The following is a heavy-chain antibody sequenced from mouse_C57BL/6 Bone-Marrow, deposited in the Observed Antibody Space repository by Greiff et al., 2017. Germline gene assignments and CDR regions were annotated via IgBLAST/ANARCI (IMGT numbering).Heavy chain of an antibody. CDR3: AREGGPWFAY. V-gene: IGHV1-81*01. CDR1: GYTFTSSG. D-gene: IGHD1-1*02. CDR2: ISPRSGNT. Sequence: QVPLQQSGAELARPGASVKLSCKASGYTFTSSGISWVQQRTGQGLTWIGEISPRSGNTYYNEKFQGKATLTADKSSSTAYRELRSLTSEDSAGYFCAREGGPWFAYWGQGTLVTVSA. J-gene: IGHJ3*01.